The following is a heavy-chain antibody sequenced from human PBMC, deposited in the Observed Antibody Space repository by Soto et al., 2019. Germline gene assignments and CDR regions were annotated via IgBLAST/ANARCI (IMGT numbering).Heavy chain of an antibody. D-gene: IGHD6-13*01. CDR1: GGSISSGDYY. CDR2: IYYSGST. CDR3: ARDLLIARSAAGMS. V-gene: IGHV4-30-4*01. J-gene: IGHJ4*02. Sequence: PSETLSLTCTVSGGSISSGDYYWSWIRQPPGKGLEWIGYIYYSGSTYYKPSLKSRVTISVGTSKKQFSLKLSFVTAADTAVYYCARDLLIARSAAGMSWGQGTLVTVSS.